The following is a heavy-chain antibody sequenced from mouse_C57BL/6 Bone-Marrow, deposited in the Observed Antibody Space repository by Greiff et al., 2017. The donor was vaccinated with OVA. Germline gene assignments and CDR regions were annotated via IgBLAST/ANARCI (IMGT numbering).Heavy chain of an antibody. D-gene: IGHD2-3*01. J-gene: IGHJ3*01. Sequence: QVQLQQSGAELARPGASVKLSCKASGYPFTSYGISWVKQRTGQGLEWIGEIYPRSGNTYYNEKFKGKATLTADKSSSTAYMELRSLTSEDSAVYFCASLYDGYWNAYWGQGTLVTVSA. CDR1: GYPFTSYG. V-gene: IGHV1-81*01. CDR2: IYPRSGNT. CDR3: ASLYDGYWNAY.